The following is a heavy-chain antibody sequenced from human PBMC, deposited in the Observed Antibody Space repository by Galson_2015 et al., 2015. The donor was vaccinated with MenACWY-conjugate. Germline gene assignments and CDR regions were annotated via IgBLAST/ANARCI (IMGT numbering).Heavy chain of an antibody. V-gene: IGHV3-30*18. J-gene: IGHJ6*02. CDR2: ISYDGSNK. CDR3: AKGNQPISYYYGMDV. CDR1: GFTFSSYG. Sequence: SLRLSCAASGFTFSSYGMHWVRQAPGKGLEWVAVISYDGSNKYYADSVKGRFTISRDNSKNTLFMQMNSLRAEDTAVYYCAKGNQPISYYYGMDVWGQGTTVTVSS. D-gene: IGHD2-2*01.